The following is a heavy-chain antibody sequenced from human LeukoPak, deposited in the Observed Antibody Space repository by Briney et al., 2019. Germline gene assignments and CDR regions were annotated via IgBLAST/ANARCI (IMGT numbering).Heavy chain of an antibody. J-gene: IGHJ5*02. CDR2: INPNSGGT. D-gene: IGHD2/OR15-2a*01. Sequence: ASVKVSCKASGYTFTGYYIHWVRQAPGQGLEWMGWINPNSGGTKYAQKFQGRVSMTRDMPINTAYMELSRLRSDDMAVYYCARATCNTDCAGFDPWGQGTLVTVSS. V-gene: IGHV1-2*02. CDR1: GYTFTGYY. CDR3: ARATCNTDCAGFDP.